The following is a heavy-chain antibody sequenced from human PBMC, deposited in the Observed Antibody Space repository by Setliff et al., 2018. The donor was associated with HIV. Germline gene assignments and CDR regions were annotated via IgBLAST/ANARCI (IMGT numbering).Heavy chain of an antibody. CDR3: ARSAHDSETGY. D-gene: IGHD5-12*01. CDR2: IYPGGARR. J-gene: IGHJ4*02. V-gene: IGHV1-46*01. Sequence: ASVKVSCKASGGTFTNYYMHWVRQAPGQGLEWMGIIYPGGARRSYAQKFQGRVTMTWDTSTSTVYMELSSLRSEDTAFYYCARSAHDSETGYWGQGTLVTVSS. CDR1: GGTFTNYY.